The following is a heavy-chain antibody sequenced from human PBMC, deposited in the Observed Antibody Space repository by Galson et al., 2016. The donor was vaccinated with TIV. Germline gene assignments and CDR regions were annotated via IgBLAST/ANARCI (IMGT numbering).Heavy chain of an antibody. J-gene: IGHJ6*02. CDR2: ICAYNGDI. CDR3: ATELYCSSISCYYYYGLDV. Sequence: SVKVSCKASGYSFLSYGMTWVRQAPGRGLEWLGWICAYNGDIKSARKFQGRVTMTTDTSMNTAYMELRSLGSDDTAVYYCATELYCSSISCYYYYGLDVWGHGTTVTVSS. V-gene: IGHV1-18*04. CDR1: GYSFLSYG. D-gene: IGHD2-2*01.